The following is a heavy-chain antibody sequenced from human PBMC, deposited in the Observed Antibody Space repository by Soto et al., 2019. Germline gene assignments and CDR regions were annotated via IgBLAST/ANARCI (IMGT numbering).Heavy chain of an antibody. Sequence: PSETLSLTCTVSGDSVSSGDYYWSWIRQPPGKGLEWIGHTYFSGSTQYNPSLRSRLTISVDTSKNQFSLKLSSVTAADTAVYYCARAGMEAIPFDYWGQGTLVTVS. V-gene: IGHV4-30-4*01. J-gene: IGHJ4*02. D-gene: IGHD1-1*01. CDR1: GDSVSSGDYY. CDR2: TYFSGST. CDR3: ARAGMEAIPFDY.